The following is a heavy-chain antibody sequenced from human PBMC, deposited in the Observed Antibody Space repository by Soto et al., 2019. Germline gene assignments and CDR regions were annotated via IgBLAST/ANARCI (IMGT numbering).Heavy chain of an antibody. CDR2: ISSSSSTI. CDR1: GFTFSSYS. J-gene: IGHJ4*02. CDR3: ARGPQWLRDFFCSDY. D-gene: IGHD5-12*01. Sequence: PGGSLRLSCAASGFTFSSYSMNWVRQAPGKGLEWVSYISSSSSTIYYADSVKGRFTISRDNAKNSLYLQMNSLRAEDTAVYYCARGPQWLRDFFCSDYWGQGTLVTVSS. V-gene: IGHV3-48*01.